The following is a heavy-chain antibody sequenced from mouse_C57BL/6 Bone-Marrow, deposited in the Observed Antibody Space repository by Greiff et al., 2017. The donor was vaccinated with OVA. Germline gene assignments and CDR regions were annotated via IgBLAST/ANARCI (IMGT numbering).Heavy chain of an antibody. CDR1: GYTFTNYW. Sequence: QVQLQQYGAELVRPGTSVKMSCKASGYTFTNYWIGWAKQRPGHGLEWIGDIYPGGGYTNYNEKFKGKATLTADKSSSTAYMQFSSLTSEDSAIYYRARAYYSNSYYAMDYWGQGTSVTVSS. J-gene: IGHJ4*01. CDR3: ARAYYSNSYYAMDY. V-gene: IGHV1-63*01. D-gene: IGHD2-5*01. CDR2: IYPGGGYT.